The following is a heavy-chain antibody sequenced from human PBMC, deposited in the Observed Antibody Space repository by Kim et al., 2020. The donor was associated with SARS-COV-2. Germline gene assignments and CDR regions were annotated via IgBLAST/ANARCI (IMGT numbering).Heavy chain of an antibody. V-gene: IGHV4-59*08. Sequence: SETLSLTCTVSGGSISSYYWSWIRQPPGKGLEWIGYIYYSGSTNYNPSLKSRVTISVDTSKNQFSLKLSSVTAADTAVYYCARIMVRGVMHTPSGYFDYWGQGTLVTVSS. CDR1: GGSISSYY. CDR3: ARIMVRGVMHTPSGYFDY. D-gene: IGHD3-10*01. CDR2: IYYSGST. J-gene: IGHJ4*02.